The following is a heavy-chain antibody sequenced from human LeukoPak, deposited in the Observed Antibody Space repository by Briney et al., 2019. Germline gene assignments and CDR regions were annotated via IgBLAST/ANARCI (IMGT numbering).Heavy chain of an antibody. CDR3: ARVSLAAGNNWFDP. J-gene: IGHJ5*02. CDR1: GGSISSYY. CDR2: IYSSGST. V-gene: IGHV4-59*01. Sequence: SETLSLTCTVSGGSISSYYWSWVRQPPGKGLEWIGYIYSSGSTTYNPSHRSRVTISVDTSKNQYTLKRSSVTAADAAVYCCARVSLAAGNNWFDPWGQGTLVTVSS. D-gene: IGHD6-13*01.